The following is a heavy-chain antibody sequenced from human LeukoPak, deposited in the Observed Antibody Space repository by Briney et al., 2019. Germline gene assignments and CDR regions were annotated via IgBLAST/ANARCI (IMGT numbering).Heavy chain of an antibody. CDR1: GASISNYY. Sequence: SETLSLTCTVSGASISNYYWSWIRQPPGKGLECIGYVSYSGRTNHNPSLKSRVTISADTSKNQFSLKLTSVTAADTAVYYCARLPGRTTTSRPFDYWGRGALVTVSS. D-gene: IGHD1/OR15-1a*01. CDR2: VSYSGRT. CDR3: ARLPGRTTTSRPFDY. V-gene: IGHV4-59*08. J-gene: IGHJ4*02.